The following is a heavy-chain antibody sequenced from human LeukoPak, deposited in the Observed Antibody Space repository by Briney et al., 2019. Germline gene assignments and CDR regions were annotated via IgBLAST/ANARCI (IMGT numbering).Heavy chain of an antibody. CDR2: IDPSDSYT. V-gene: IGHV5-10-1*01. CDR3: ARSGKQQLDQDYCYGMDV. D-gene: IGHD6-13*01. CDR1: GYSFTSYW. J-gene: IGHJ6*02. Sequence: GESLKISCKGSGYSFTSYWISWVRQMPGKGLEWLGRIDPSDSYTNYSPSFQGHVTISADKSISTAYLQWSSLKASDTAMYYCARSGKQQLDQDYCYGMDVWGQGTTVTVSS.